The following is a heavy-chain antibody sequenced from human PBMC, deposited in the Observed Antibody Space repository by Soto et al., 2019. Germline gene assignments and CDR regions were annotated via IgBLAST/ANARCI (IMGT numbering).Heavy chain of an antibody. J-gene: IGHJ4*02. CDR1: GFSISDYY. CDR3: ERSESTLKVISFFDS. CDR2: ISQSYSYT. D-gene: IGHD3-22*01. V-gene: IGHV3-11*06. Sequence: LRLSCAASGFSISDYYMSWIRQAPGKGLEWLAYISQSYSYTNYADSVKGRFTISRDNANDSVYLQMNSLRVDDSAIYYCERSESTLKVISFFDSWGQGALVTVSS.